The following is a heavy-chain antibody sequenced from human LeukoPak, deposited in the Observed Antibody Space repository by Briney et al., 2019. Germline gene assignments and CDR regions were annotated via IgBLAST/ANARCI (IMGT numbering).Heavy chain of an antibody. J-gene: IGHJ4*02. V-gene: IGHV3-74*01. Sequence: PGGSLRLSCAASGFTFSTYWMHWVRQAPGKGLVWVSRIMSDGNMTNYADSVKGRFTISRDNAKNTLYLQMNSLRAEDTAVYYCARVRINEDSYFDYWGQGTLVTVSS. CDR1: GFTFSTYW. CDR2: IMSDGNMT. CDR3: ARVRINEDSYFDY. D-gene: IGHD2-8*01.